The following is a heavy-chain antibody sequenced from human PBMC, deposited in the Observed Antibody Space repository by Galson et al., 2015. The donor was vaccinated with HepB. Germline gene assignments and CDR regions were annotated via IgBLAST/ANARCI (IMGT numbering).Heavy chain of an antibody. V-gene: IGHV3-15*07. CDR3: TTNSMWGITMVRGVISVSPYYYGMDV. Sequence: SLRLSCAASGFTFSNAWMNWVRQAPGKGLEWVGRIKSKTDGGTTDYAAPVKGRFTISRDDSKNTLYLQMNSLKTEDTAVYYCTTNSMWGITMVRGVISVSPYYYGMDVWGQGTTVTVSS. D-gene: IGHD3-10*01. J-gene: IGHJ6*02. CDR1: GFTFSNAW. CDR2: IKSKTDGGTT.